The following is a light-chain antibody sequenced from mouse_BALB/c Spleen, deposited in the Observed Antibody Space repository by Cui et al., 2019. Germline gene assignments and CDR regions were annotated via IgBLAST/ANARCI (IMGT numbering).Light chain of an antibody. V-gene: IGKV4-74*01. Sequence: QIVLTQSPAIMSASLGERVTMTCTARPSVSSSYLHWYQQKPGSSPKLWIYSTSNLASGVPARFSGSGSGTSYSLTISSMEAEDAATYYCHQYHRSPFTFGSGTKLEIK. CDR1: PSVSSSY. CDR3: HQYHRSPFT. CDR2: STS. J-gene: IGKJ4*01.